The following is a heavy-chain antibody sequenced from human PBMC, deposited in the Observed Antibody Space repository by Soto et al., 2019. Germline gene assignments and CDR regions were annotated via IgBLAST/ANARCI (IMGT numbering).Heavy chain of an antibody. CDR1: RGSMSSGDW. Sequence: LQESGPGLVKPSGTLSLTCSVSRGSMSSGDWFSWVRQPPGKGLEWIGEIFYGGTTHYKPSLKSRVTFSLDRSRNQFSLELTSVTAADTAVYYCAKNVLGGFDWWGQGTLVTVSS. D-gene: IGHD1-26*01. J-gene: IGHJ4*02. CDR2: IFYGGTT. CDR3: AKNVLGGFDW. V-gene: IGHV4-4*02.